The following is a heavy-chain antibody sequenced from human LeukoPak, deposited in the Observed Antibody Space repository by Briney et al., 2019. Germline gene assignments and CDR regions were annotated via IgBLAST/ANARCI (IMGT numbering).Heavy chain of an antibody. CDR1: GFTFSSHW. J-gene: IGHJ4*02. CDR3: ARDYSTDSSDY. CDR2: IKQDRSDK. V-gene: IGHV3-7*01. Sequence: GESLRLSCAAYGFTFSSHWMSWGRRAPGKGVEWVANIKQDRSDKYYVDSVTGPFTISRDNAKNSLYLQMNSLRAEDTAVYYCARDYSTDSSDYWGQGTLVTVSS. D-gene: IGHD2-8*02.